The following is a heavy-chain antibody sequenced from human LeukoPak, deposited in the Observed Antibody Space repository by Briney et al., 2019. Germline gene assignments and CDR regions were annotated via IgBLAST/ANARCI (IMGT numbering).Heavy chain of an antibody. Sequence: GGPLTLSCAASGFTLSSYAMSWARHPPGKALEGVSALSGSGGSTYYADSVKGRFTVSRDNSKNTLYLQINSLRAEDTAVYYCAKDPSYYDYVWGSYNWGQGTLVTVSS. CDR3: AKDPSYYDYVWGSYN. D-gene: IGHD3-16*01. V-gene: IGHV3-23*01. J-gene: IGHJ4*02. CDR2: LSGSGGST. CDR1: GFTLSSYA.